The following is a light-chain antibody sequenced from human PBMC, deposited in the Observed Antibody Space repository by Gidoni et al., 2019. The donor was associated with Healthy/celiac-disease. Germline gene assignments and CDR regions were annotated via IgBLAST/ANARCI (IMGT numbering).Light chain of an antibody. V-gene: IGLV3-21*03. CDR1: NIGSNS. CDR2: DNS. J-gene: IGLJ2*01. CDR3: QVWDRSSDHVV. Sequence: SYVLTQPPSASVAPGKTARITCGGNNIGSNSVHWYQQKPGQAPVLVVYDNSDRPSAIPDRFSGANSGNMATLTISRVEAGDEGDYYCQVWDRSSDHVVFGGGTKLTVL.